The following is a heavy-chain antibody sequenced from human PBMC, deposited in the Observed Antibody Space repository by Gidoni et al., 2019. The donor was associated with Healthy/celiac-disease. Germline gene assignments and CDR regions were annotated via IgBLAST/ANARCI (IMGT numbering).Heavy chain of an antibody. CDR3: ASEPLGPVTTGTVCHYFDY. Sequence: QVQLVQSGAEVKKPGSSVKVSCKASGGTFSSYAISWVRQAPGQGLEWMGGIIPICGTANYAQKFQGRVTITADESTSTVYMELSSLRSDDSAVYYCASEPLGPVTTGTVCHYFDYLGQGTLVTVSS. CDR2: IIPICGTA. J-gene: IGHJ4*02. V-gene: IGHV1-69*01. CDR1: GGTFSSYA. D-gene: IGHD4-17*01.